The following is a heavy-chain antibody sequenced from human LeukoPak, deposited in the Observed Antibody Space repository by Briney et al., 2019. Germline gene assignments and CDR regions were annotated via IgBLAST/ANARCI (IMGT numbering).Heavy chain of an antibody. V-gene: IGHV4-39*01. CDR2: IYYSGST. Sequence: SETLSLTCTVSGGSVSSSSYYGDWIRQPPGKGLEWIGSIYYSGSTYYNPSLKSRVTMSVDTSKNQFSLKLTSVTAADTAVYYCARREFGRWFDRWGQGTLVTVSS. CDR3: ARREFGRWFDR. J-gene: IGHJ5*02. CDR1: GGSVSSSSYY. D-gene: IGHD2/OR15-2a*01.